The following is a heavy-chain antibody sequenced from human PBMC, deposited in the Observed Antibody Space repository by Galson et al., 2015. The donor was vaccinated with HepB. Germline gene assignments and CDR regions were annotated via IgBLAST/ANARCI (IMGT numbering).Heavy chain of an antibody. CDR2: ISRSSSYI. Sequence: SLRLSCAASGFTFSSYRMNWVRQAPGQGLEWVSSISRSSSYIYYAHSVKGRFTISTDSAKNSPYLQMNSLRAEDTAVYYCARSTAPCSSTNCPYYFDSWGQGTLVTVSS. CDR3: ARSTAPCSSTNCPYYFDS. CDR1: GFTFSSYR. D-gene: IGHD2-2*01. V-gene: IGHV3-21*01. J-gene: IGHJ4*02.